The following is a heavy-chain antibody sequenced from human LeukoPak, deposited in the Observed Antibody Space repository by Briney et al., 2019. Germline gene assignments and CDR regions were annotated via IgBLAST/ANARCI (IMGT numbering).Heavy chain of an antibody. Sequence: GASVKVSCKASGGTFSSYAISWVRQAPGQGLEWMGGIIPIFGTANYAQKFQGRVTITADESTSTAYMELSSLRSEDTAVYYCASGAAMVSLGYYYYMDVWGKGTTVTISS. J-gene: IGHJ6*03. CDR3: ASGAAMVSLGYYYYMDV. CDR2: IIPIFGTA. V-gene: IGHV1-69*13. D-gene: IGHD5-18*01. CDR1: GGTFSSYA.